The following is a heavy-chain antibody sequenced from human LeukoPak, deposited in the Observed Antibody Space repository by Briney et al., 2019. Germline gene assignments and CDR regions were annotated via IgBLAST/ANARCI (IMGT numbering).Heavy chain of an antibody. CDR3: AKDATWIQHFDY. CDR2: MSYDGSEK. D-gene: IGHD5-18*01. J-gene: IGHJ4*02. V-gene: IGHV3-30*18. Sequence: GGSLRLSCAASGFIFSSYGMHWVRQAPGKGVEWVAVMSYDGSEKYYADSVKGRFTISRDNSKNTLYLQLNSLRAEDTAVYYCAKDATWIQHFDYWGQGTLVIVSS. CDR1: GFIFSSYG.